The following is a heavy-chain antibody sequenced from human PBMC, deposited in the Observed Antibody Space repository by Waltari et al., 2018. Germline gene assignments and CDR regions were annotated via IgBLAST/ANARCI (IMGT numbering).Heavy chain of an antibody. CDR3: AAPQRGYSYDFDY. V-gene: IGHV3-7*01. D-gene: IGHD5-18*01. CDR1: GFTFSSYW. CDR2: IKQDGSMK. Sequence: EVQLVESGGGLVQPGGSLRLSCAASGFTFSSYWMSWVRQAPGKGLEWVANIKQDGSMKYDVDAGKGRFTTSRDNAKNARYLQRNSLRAEDTAVYYCAAPQRGYSYDFDYWGQGTLVTVSS. J-gene: IGHJ4*02.